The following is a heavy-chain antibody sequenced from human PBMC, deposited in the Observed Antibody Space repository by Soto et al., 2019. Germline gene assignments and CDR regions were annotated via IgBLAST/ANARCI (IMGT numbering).Heavy chain of an antibody. J-gene: IGHJ4*02. V-gene: IGHV4-31*03. CDR2: IYYSGST. D-gene: IGHD2-15*01. CDR1: GGSISSGGYY. Sequence: SETLSLTCTVSGGSISSGGYYWSWIRQHPGKGLEWIGYIYYSGSTYYNPSLKSRITISIDTSKNQFSLKLSSVTAADTAVYYCARHRPGSGGSCYDYWGQGTLVTVSS. CDR3: ARHRPGSGGSCYDY.